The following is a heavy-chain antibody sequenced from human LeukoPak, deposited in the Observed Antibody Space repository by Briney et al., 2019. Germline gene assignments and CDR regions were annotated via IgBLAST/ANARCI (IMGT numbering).Heavy chain of an antibody. Sequence: GGSLRLSCAASGFTFSSYSMNWVRQAPGEGLEWVSSINSDGRNIYYADSVKGRFTISRDSAKNSLYLQMNSLRAEDTAVYYCARGPIPDYWGQGTLVTVSS. D-gene: IGHD2-2*02. V-gene: IGHV3-21*01. CDR1: GFTFSSYS. CDR3: ARGPIPDY. CDR2: INSDGRNI. J-gene: IGHJ4*02.